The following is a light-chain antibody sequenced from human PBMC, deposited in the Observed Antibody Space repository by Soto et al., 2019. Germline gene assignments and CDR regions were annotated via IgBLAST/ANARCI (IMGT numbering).Light chain of an antibody. CDR3: QPYNNWPRT. V-gene: IGKV3-15*01. Sequence: EIVMTQSPATLSVSPGERATLSCRASQSVSSNLAWYQQKPGQAPRLLIYGASTRATGIPARFSGSGSGTKFTLTISSLQPEDFAVYYCQPYNNWPRTFGQGTKGDIK. CDR1: QSVSSN. CDR2: GAS. J-gene: IGKJ1*01.